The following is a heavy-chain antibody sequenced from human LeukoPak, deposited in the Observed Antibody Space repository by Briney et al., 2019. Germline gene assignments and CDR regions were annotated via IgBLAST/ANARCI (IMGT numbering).Heavy chain of an antibody. CDR3: ARDSSGYYYYDY. Sequence: GTLSLTCAVSGGSISSSYWWSWVRQPPGKGLEWIGEIYHGGGTYYNPSLKSRVTISVDTSKNQFSLKLSSVTAADTAVYYCARDSSGYYYYDYWGQGTLVTVSS. CDR1: GGSISSSYW. V-gene: IGHV4-4*02. D-gene: IGHD3-22*01. CDR2: IYHGGGT. J-gene: IGHJ4*02.